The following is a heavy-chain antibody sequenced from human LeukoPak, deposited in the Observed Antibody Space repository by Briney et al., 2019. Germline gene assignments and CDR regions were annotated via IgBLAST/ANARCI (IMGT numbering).Heavy chain of an antibody. J-gene: IGHJ3*02. Sequence: SQTLSLSCTVSGGSISSGGYYWNWISQHPGQGLEWIGYIYYSGSTYYYPSLRSRLTISVDTSKNQFSLKLSSVTAADTAVYYCARDNRDDYYDSSGFFGAFDIWGQGTIVTVSS. CDR1: GGSISSGGYY. D-gene: IGHD3-22*01. CDR2: IYYSGST. CDR3: ARDNRDDYYDSSGFFGAFDI. V-gene: IGHV4-31*03.